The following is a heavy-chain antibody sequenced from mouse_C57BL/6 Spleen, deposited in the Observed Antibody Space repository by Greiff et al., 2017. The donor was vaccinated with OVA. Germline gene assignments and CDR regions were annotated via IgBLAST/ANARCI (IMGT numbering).Heavy chain of an antibody. CDR1: GYTFTSYW. J-gene: IGHJ1*03. CDR3: AREAVEENWYFDV. Sequence: QVPLQQPGAELVMPGASVKLSCKASGYTFTSYWMHWVKQRPGQGLEWLGEIDPSDSYTNYNQKFKGKSTLPVDKSSRTADMQLSSLTAEDSAVYYWAREAVEENWYFDVWGTGTTVTVSS. CDR2: IDPSDSYT. D-gene: IGHD6-1*01. V-gene: IGHV1-69*01.